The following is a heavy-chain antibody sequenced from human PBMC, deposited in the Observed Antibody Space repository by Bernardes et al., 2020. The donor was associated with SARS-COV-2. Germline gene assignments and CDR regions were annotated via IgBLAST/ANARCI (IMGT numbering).Heavy chain of an antibody. Sequence: QILSLTFVISGDSVSSNSGAWNLLRQSPSRGLEWLGRTYYRSKWYYDYALSVKSRIAINPDTSNSQFPLRLDSVTPEDSAVYYCARGRTRLDVWGQGTMVTVSS. CDR3: ARGRTRLDV. CDR2: TYYRSKWYY. V-gene: IGHV6-1*01. CDR1: GDSVSSNSGA. J-gene: IGHJ3*01. D-gene: IGHD4-17*01.